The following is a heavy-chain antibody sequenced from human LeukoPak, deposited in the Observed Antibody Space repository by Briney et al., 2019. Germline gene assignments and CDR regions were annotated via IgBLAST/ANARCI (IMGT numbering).Heavy chain of an antibody. J-gene: IGHJ6*03. CDR3: ARLGAHRYYYYYMDV. CDR2: IKQDGSEK. CDR1: GFTFSSYE. Sequence: GGSLRLSCAASGFTFSSYEMNWVRQAPGKGLEWVANIKQDGSEKYYVDSVKGRFTISRDNAKNSLYLQMNSLRAEDTAVYYCARLGAHRYYYYYMDVWGKGTTVTVSS. D-gene: IGHD1-26*01. V-gene: IGHV3-7*01.